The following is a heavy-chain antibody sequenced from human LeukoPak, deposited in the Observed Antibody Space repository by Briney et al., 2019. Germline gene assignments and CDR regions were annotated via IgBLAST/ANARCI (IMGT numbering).Heavy chain of an antibody. J-gene: IGHJ4*02. Sequence: SETLSLTCTVSGGSISSGTYYWSWIRQPAGKGLEWIGRIYTSGSTNYNPSLKSRVTMSVDTSKNQFSLKLSSVTAADTAVYYCAIVEITMVRGVIEYYFDYWGQGTLVTVSS. V-gene: IGHV4-61*02. CDR3: AIVEITMVRGVIEYYFDY. CDR2: IYTSGST. D-gene: IGHD3-10*01. CDR1: GGSISSGTYY.